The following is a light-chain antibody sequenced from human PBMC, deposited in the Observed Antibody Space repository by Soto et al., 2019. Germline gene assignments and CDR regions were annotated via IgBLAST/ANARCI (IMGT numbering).Light chain of an antibody. Sequence: SYELTQPPSVSVAPGKTARITCGGNNIGSKSVHWYQQKPGQAPVLVIYYDSDRPSGIPERLSGSNSGNTATLTISRVEVGEEVDYYYHVWDSSSDHQVVFGGGTKLTVL. J-gene: IGLJ2*01. CDR3: HVWDSSSDHQVV. CDR1: NIGSKS. V-gene: IGLV3-21*04. CDR2: YDS.